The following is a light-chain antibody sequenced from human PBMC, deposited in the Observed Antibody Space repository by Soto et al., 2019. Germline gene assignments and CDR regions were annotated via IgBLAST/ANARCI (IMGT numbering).Light chain of an antibody. CDR1: QTISSW. Sequence: DIQMTHSPSTLSGSVVDRATITCLPSQTISSWLAWYQQKPGKAPKLLIYKASTLKSGVPSRFSGSGSGTEFTLTISSLQPDDFATYYCQHYNSYSEACGQGTKVDI. V-gene: IGKV1-5*03. J-gene: IGKJ1*01. CDR2: KAS. CDR3: QHYNSYSEA.